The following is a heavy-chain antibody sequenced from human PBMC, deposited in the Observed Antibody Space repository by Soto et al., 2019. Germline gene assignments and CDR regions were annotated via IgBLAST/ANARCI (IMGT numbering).Heavy chain of an antibody. J-gene: IGHJ6*03. CDR2: ISSSSSYI. V-gene: IGHV3-21*01. CDR1: GFTFSSYS. CDR3: ANEDGDYYSYMDV. D-gene: IGHD3-10*01. Sequence: GGSLRLSCAASGFTFSSYSMNWVRQAPGKELEWVSSISSSSSYIYYADSVKGRFTISRDNAKNSLYLQMNSLRAEDTAVYHSANEDGDYYSYMDVWGKGTTVTVS.